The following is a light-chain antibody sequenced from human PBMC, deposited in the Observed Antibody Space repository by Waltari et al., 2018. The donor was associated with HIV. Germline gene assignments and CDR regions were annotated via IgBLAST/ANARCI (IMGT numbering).Light chain of an antibody. CDR1: SLSKQY. CDR3: QSSDTSGTSVI. Sequence: SSDLTQPPSVSVSPGQTATITCSGDSLSKQYTSWYKQRPGQAPVLLISKDNKRPSGIPERFSGSTSGTMVTLAISRVQPDDEADYYCQSSDTSGTSVIFGGGTKLTVL. J-gene: IGLJ2*01. CDR2: KDN. V-gene: IGLV3-25*03.